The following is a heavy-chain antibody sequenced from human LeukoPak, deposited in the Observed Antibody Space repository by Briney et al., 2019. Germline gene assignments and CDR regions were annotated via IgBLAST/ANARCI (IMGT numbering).Heavy chain of an antibody. J-gene: IGHJ5*02. CDR1: GYTFTGYY. Sequence: ASVKVSCKASGYTFTGYYMHWVRQAPGQGLEWMGWINANSGGTNYAQQFEGRITMTRDTSSSYMELRGLRSDDTAEYYCAREGRDGSSRFFDPWGQGTLVTVSS. V-gene: IGHV1-2*02. CDR3: AREGRDGSSRFFDP. D-gene: IGHD5-24*01. CDR2: INANSGGT.